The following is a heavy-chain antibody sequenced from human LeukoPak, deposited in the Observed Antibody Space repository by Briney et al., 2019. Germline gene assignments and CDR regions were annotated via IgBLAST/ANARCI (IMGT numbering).Heavy chain of an antibody. CDR1: GLTFSSYS. Sequence: GGSLRLSCAASGLTFSSYSMNWVRQAPGKGLEWVSSISSSSNYIHYADSVKGRFTISRDNAKNSLYLQMNSLRAEDTAVYYCARVPHAMVRGVIITEFYFDYWGQGTLVTVSS. J-gene: IGHJ4*02. CDR2: ISSSSNYI. CDR3: ARVPHAMVRGVIITEFYFDY. D-gene: IGHD3-10*01. V-gene: IGHV3-21*01.